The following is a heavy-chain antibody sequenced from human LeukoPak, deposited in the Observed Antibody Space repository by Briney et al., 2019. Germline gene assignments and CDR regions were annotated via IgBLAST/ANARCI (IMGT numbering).Heavy chain of an antibody. Sequence: PSETLSLTCTVSGDSISSSSYYWGWIRQPPGKGLEWIASIYYSGSTYYNPSLKSRVTMSVDTSKNQFSLKLSSVTAADTAVYYCARDHYDSSGYYYFDYWGQGTLVTVSS. J-gene: IGHJ4*02. D-gene: IGHD3-22*01. V-gene: IGHV4-39*02. CDR2: IYYSGST. CDR3: ARDHYDSSGYYYFDY. CDR1: GDSISSSSYY.